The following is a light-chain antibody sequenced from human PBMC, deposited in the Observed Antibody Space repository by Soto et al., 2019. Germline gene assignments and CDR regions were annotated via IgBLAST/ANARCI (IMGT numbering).Light chain of an antibody. CDR3: QHYDNLLLT. J-gene: IGKJ4*01. V-gene: IGKV1-33*01. CDR2: DAS. CDR1: QDINTY. Sequence: DIQMTQSPSSLSASVGDRVTITCQASQDINTYLNWYQQKPGKAPNLLIYDASKLETGVPSRFSGGGSGTDFTFTVSSLQPEDIATYFCQHYDNLLLTFGGGTKVEIK.